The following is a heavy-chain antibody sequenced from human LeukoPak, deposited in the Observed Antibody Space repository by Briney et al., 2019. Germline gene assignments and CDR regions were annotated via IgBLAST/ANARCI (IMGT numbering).Heavy chain of an antibody. CDR1: GFTFSSYW. D-gene: IGHD3-3*01. V-gene: IGHV3-7*01. J-gene: IGHJ4*02. CDR2: IKQDGSEK. Sequence: GGSLRLSCAGSGFTFSSYWMSWVRQAPGKGLEWVANIKQDGSEKYYVDSVKGRFTISRDNAKNSLYLQMNSLRAEDTAVYYCARAQVTIFGVVIIYFDYWGQGTLVTVSS. CDR3: ARAQVTIFGVVIIYFDY.